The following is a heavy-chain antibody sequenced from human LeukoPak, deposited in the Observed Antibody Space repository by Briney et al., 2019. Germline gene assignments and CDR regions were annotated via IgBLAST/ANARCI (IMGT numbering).Heavy chain of an antibody. CDR1: GFVLDPFS. CDR2: ISDYSRQN. Sequence: GWSLRLSCPASGFVLDPFSMHCLRQAPGKELEGVDSISDYSRQNYNQTSVSARYTISRDNAENSVYLQIKSLTVDDTAVYYCARDTSDVFQWRVFDHWGQGALVTVSS. D-gene: IGHD6-19*01. J-gene: IGHJ4*02. CDR3: ARDTSDVFQWRVFDH. V-gene: IGHV3-21*06.